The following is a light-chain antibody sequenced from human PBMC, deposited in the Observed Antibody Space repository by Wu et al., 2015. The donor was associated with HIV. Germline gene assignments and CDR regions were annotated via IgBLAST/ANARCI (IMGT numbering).Light chain of an antibody. CDR1: QASAI. V-gene: IGKV1-NL1*01. CDR2: AAS. Sequence: CRASQASAIFSLVSAGNQGEAPKLLVYAASRLETGVPSRFSGSGSGADFALTISSLQPEDFATYYCQQYYTTPYTFGQGTKLEIK. CDR3: QQYYTTPYT. J-gene: IGKJ2*01.